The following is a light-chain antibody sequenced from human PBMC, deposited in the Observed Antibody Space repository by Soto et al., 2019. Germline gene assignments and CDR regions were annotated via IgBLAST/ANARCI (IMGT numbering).Light chain of an antibody. J-gene: IGKJ3*01. CDR1: QSVSSSY. CDR2: GAS. CDR3: QQYGSSPFT. V-gene: IGKV3-20*01. Sequence: EIVLTQSPGTLSLSPGERATLSCRASQSVSSSYLAWYKQKPGQTPRLLFYGASSRATGIPDRFSGSGSGTNFTLTISRREPEDFAVYYCQQYGSSPFTFGPGTKVDIK.